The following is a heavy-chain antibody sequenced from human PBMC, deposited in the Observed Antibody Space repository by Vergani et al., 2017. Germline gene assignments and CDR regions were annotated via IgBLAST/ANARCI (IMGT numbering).Heavy chain of an antibody. J-gene: IGHJ4*02. V-gene: IGHV3-30*02. Sequence: QVQLVESGGGVVQRGGSLRLSCATSVFTLSNYDMQWIRQGPGKGLEFVDFIQFDGSNQYYADPVKGRFTLSRDFSKNTLYLQMNSLRTDDTATYYCAKHFRGWGIDYWGQGTQVIVSS. CDR2: IQFDGSNQ. CDR1: VFTLSNYD. D-gene: IGHD3-16*01. CDR3: AKHFRGWGIDY.